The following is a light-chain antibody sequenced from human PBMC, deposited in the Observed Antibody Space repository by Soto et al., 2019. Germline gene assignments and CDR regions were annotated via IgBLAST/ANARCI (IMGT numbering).Light chain of an antibody. V-gene: IGLV3-21*02. CDR2: NDA. J-gene: IGLJ2*01. Sequence: SYELTQPPSVSVAPGQTARITCGGDNIRRKSVHWYQQKPGRAPVLVVYNDADRPSGIPDRFSGSNSGNTATLTVSRVEAGDEAQYYCQVLGTSTELVFGGGTKLTVL. CDR1: NIRRKS. CDR3: QVLGTSTELV.